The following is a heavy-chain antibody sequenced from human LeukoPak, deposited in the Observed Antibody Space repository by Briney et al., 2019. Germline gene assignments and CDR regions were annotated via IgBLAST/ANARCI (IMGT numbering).Heavy chain of an antibody. J-gene: IGHJ4*02. CDR3: ARDQSIAGPTTADY. Sequence: GGSLRLSCVVSGFTFRSFWMHWVRQAPGKGLVWVSRINSDGSSTRYADSVKGRFTISRDNAKNTLYLQMNSLRAEDTAVYYCARDQSIAGPTTADYWGQGTLVTVSS. V-gene: IGHV3-74*01. CDR1: GFTFRSFW. D-gene: IGHD1-26*01. CDR2: INSDGSST.